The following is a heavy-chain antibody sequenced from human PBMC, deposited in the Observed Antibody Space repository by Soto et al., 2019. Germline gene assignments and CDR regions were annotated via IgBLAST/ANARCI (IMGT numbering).Heavy chain of an antibody. D-gene: IGHD1-26*01. CDR1: GFTFSSYA. CDR2: ISGSGGST. V-gene: IGHV3-23*01. J-gene: IGHJ6*03. CDR3: AKDTTYGWDYYYMDV. Sequence: EVHLLESGGGLVQPGESLRLSCGASGFTFSSYAMSWVRQAPGKGLEWVSAISGSGGSTYYADSVKGRFTISRDNSKNTLYLQMSSLRAEDTAVYYCAKDTTYGWDYYYMDVWGKGTTVTVSS.